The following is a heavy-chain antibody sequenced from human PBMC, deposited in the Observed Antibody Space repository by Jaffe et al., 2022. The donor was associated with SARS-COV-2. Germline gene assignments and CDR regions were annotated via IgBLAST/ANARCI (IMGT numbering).Heavy chain of an antibody. J-gene: IGHJ6*04. V-gene: IGHV4-59*01. CDR3: ARGGYQFDWLPMDV. D-gene: IGHD3-9*01. Sequence: QVLLQESGPGLVKPSETLSLTCAVSGGSINNYYWTWIRQPPGRGLEWIGNVYYSGSTNYNPSLGRRVTISVDTSKNQFSLVLTSVTAADTAVYYCARGGYQFDWLPMDVWGKGTTVTVSS. CDR2: VYYSGST. CDR1: GGSINNYY.